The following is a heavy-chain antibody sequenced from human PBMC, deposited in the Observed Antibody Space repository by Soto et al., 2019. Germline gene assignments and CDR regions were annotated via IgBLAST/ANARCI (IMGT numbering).Heavy chain of an antibody. Sequence: GGSLRLSCAASGFTFSSYGMHWVRQAPGKGLEWMAVIWYDGSNKYYADSVKGRFTISRDNSKNTLYLQMNSLRAEDTAVYYCARDSAAAGPDYWGQGTLVTVSS. D-gene: IGHD6-13*01. CDR3: ARDSAAAGPDY. CDR1: GFTFSSYG. CDR2: IWYDGSNK. J-gene: IGHJ4*02. V-gene: IGHV3-33*01.